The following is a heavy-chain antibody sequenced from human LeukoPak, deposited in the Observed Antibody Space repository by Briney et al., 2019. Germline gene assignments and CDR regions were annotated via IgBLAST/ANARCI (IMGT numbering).Heavy chain of an antibody. J-gene: IGHJ4*02. D-gene: IGHD2-15*01. Sequence: GGSLRLSCVGAGLPFSDFHMSSIRQAPGKGLEWVSYITSGGGFKYYADSVKGRFSISRDDSKNSVFLQMNSLRVEDTAVYYCGRGGVVAAFDYWGQGTLVSVSS. V-gene: IGHV3-11*04. CDR3: GRGGVVAAFDY. CDR1: GLPFSDFH. CDR2: ITSGGGFK.